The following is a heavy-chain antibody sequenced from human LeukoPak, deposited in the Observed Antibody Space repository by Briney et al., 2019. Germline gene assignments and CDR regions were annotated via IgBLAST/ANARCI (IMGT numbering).Heavy chain of an antibody. CDR2: INSDGSST. D-gene: IGHD3-22*01. V-gene: IGHV3-74*01. J-gene: IGHJ4*02. CDR3: ASPFSDYYDSSRYFDY. CDR1: GFPYSSYW. Sequence: GGSLTLSCAASGFPYSSYWKHWVRQAPGKGLVWVSRINSDGSSTSYADSVKGRFTISRDNAKNTLYLQMNSLRAEDTAVYYCASPFSDYYDSSRYFDYWGQGTLVTVSS.